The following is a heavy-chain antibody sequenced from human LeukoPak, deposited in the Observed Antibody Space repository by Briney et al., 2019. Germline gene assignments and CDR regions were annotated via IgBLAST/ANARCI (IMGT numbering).Heavy chain of an antibody. Sequence: GGSLKLSCSASGFTFSDSAMHWVRQASGEGLEWVGHIRSKAQNYATAYAASVRGRFTISRDDSKNTAYLQMNSLKTEDTAVYYCSGWKGGDDCWGQGALVTVSS. V-gene: IGHV3-73*01. CDR3: SGWKGGDDC. D-gene: IGHD1-1*01. J-gene: IGHJ4*02. CDR1: GFTFSDSA. CDR2: IRSKAQNYAT.